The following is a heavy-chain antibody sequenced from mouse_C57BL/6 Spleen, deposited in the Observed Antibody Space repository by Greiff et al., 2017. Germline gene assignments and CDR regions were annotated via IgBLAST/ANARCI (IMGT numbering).Heavy chain of an antibody. V-gene: IGHV1-39*01. CDR3: ARGDYYGSSLYFDY. D-gene: IGHD1-1*01. J-gene: IGHJ2*01. Sequence: EVQLQESGPELVKPGASVKISCKASGYSFTDYNMNWVQQSNGKSLEWIGVINPNYGTTSNNQKFKGKATLTVDQSSSTADMQLNSLTSEDSAVNTCARGDYYGSSLYFDYWGQGTTLTVSS. CDR2: INPNYGTT. CDR1: GYSFTDYN.